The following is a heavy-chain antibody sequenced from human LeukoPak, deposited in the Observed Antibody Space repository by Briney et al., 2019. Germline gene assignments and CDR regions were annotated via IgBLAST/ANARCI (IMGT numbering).Heavy chain of an antibody. Sequence: WETQSLTCAVYGGSFSGYYWSWIRQPPGKGLEWIGEINHSGSTNYNPSLKSRVTISVDTSKNQFSLKLSSVTAADTAVYYCARSWYGDNFDYWGQGTLVTVSS. CDR3: ARSWYGDNFDY. J-gene: IGHJ4*02. CDR2: INHSGST. CDR1: GGSFSGYY. V-gene: IGHV4-34*01. D-gene: IGHD3-10*01.